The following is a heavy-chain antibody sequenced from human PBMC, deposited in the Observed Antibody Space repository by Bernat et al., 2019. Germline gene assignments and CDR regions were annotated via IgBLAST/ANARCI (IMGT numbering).Heavy chain of an antibody. CDR3: ARAQDVVVVDTYFDY. J-gene: IGHJ4*02. D-gene: IGHD2-15*01. V-gene: IGHV3-7*04. CDR1: GFTFSSYW. CDR2: IIQDGSEK. Sequence: EVQLVESGGGLVQPGESLRLSCAASGFTFSSYWMTWVRQVPGKGLEWVANIIQDGSEKYYLDSVRGRFTISRDNAKNSLYLQMNSLRAEDTAVYYCARAQDVVVVDTYFDYWGQGTLVTVSP.